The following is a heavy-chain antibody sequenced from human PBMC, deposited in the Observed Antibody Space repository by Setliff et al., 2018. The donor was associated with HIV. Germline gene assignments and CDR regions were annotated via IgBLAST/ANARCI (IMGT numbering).Heavy chain of an antibody. D-gene: IGHD3-22*01. V-gene: IGHV4-38-2*02. J-gene: IGHJ4*02. Sequence: PSETLSLTCTGSGYSISSGYYWGWLRQPPGKGLEWIGSIHQSGSTYYNPSLTSRVTISVDTSKNQFSLKLSSVTAAGTAVYYCARDSRRTMIIVGFDYWGQGTLVTVSS. CDR1: GYSISSGYY. CDR2: IHQSGST. CDR3: ARDSRRTMIIVGFDY.